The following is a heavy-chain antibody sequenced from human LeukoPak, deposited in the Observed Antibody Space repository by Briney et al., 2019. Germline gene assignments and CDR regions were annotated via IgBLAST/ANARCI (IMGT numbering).Heavy chain of an antibody. CDR1: GDSIKSYY. CDR2: ISSSGST. CDR3: VRDYGVNTWFDP. D-gene: IGHD4-17*01. V-gene: IGHV4-59*01. J-gene: IGHJ5*02. Sequence: SETLSLTCTVSGDSIKSYYWSWIRQPPGRALEWIGYISSSGSTNYNPSLKSRVTISTDTSKNQFSLKLSSLTAADTAIYYCVRDYGVNTWFDPWGQGILVTVSS.